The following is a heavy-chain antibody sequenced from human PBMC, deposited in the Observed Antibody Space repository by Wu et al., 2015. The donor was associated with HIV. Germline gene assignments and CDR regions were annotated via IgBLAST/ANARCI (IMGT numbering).Heavy chain of an antibody. Sequence: QVQLVQSGAEVKKPGASVKVSCKASGYTFSSYDINWVRQATGQGLEWMGWMNPRTGNIGYAQKFQGRVTMTRDTSISTANMELSSLRSEDTAVYYCARQRAYTSGWYILDNWVQGNAGHRLL. CDR3: ARQRAYTSGWYILDN. CDR2: MNPRTGNI. V-gene: IGHV1-8*01. D-gene: IGHD6-19*01. CDR1: GYTFSSYD. J-gene: IGHJ4*01.